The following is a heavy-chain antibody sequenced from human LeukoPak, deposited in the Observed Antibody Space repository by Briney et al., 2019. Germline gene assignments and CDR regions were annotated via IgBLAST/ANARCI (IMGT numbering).Heavy chain of an antibody. CDR1: GFNFSSYE. CDR2: ISSSSSTI. Sequence: QTGGSLRLSCAASGFNFSSYEMNWVRQAPGKGLEWVSYISSSSSTIYYADSVKGRFTISRDNAKNSLYLQMNSLRAEDTAVYYCARSDYYDSSGSDAFDIWGQGTMVTVSS. J-gene: IGHJ3*02. D-gene: IGHD3-22*01. V-gene: IGHV3-48*01. CDR3: ARSDYYDSSGSDAFDI.